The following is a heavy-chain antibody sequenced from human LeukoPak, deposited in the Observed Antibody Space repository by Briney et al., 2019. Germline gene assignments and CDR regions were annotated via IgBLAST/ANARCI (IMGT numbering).Heavy chain of an antibody. Sequence: ASVKVSCKPSGYTFSRHGMTWVRQAPGQGREWMGWISGGKGDTKYAQNLQGRVTMTTEVNTAYMELRSLTSDDTAVYYCMRGTWGVVLDYWGQGTPVTVSS. CDR1: GYTFSRHG. J-gene: IGHJ4*02. CDR2: ISGGKGDT. D-gene: IGHD3-3*01. CDR3: MRGTWGVVLDY. V-gene: IGHV1-18*01.